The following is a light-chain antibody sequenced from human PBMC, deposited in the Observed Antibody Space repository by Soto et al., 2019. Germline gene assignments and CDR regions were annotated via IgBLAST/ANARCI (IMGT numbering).Light chain of an antibody. CDR1: RSNIGSNT. CDR3: AVWDDSLNGWV. V-gene: IGLV1-44*01. CDR2: SNN. J-gene: IGLJ3*02. Sequence: QSVLTQPPSASGTPGQRVTISCSGSRSNIGSNTVNWYQQLPGTAPKLLIYSNNQRPSGVPDRFSGSKSGTSASLAISGPQSEDEAEYYCAVWDDSLNGWVFGGGTKLTVL.